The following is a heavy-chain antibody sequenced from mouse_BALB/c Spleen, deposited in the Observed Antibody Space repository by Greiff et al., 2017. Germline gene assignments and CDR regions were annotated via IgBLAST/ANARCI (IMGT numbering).Heavy chain of an antibody. Sequence: VQLQQSGTVLARPGASVKMSCKASGYTFTSYWMHWVKQRPGQGLEWIGAIYPGNSDTSYNQKFKGKAKLTADTSTSTAYMELSSLTNEDSAVYYCTGSTSVVPSSFAYWGQGTLVTVSA. CDR3: TGSTSVVPSSFAY. V-gene: IGHV1-5*01. CDR1: GYTFTSYW. J-gene: IGHJ3*01. CDR2: IYPGNSDT. D-gene: IGHD1-1*01.